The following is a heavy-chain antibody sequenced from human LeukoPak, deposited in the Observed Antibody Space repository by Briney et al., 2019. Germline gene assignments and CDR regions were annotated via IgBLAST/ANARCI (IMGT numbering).Heavy chain of an antibody. Sequence: GGSLRLSCAASGFTFRSYSMNWVRQAPGKGLEWVSSISSSSTYIYYADPVKGRFTISRDNAKNSLYLQMNSLRAEDTAVYYCARDSGTMRGQEIDYWGQGTLVTVSS. CDR1: GFTFRSYS. D-gene: IGHD3-22*01. CDR3: ARDSGTMRGQEIDY. CDR2: ISSSSTYI. J-gene: IGHJ4*02. V-gene: IGHV3-21*01.